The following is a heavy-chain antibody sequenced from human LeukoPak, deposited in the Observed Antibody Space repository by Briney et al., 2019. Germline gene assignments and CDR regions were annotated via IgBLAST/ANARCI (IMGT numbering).Heavy chain of an antibody. J-gene: IGHJ4*02. D-gene: IGHD6-19*01. V-gene: IGHV4-39*01. CDR1: GGSISSSSYY. Sequence: SETLSLTCTVSGGSISSSSYYWGWIRQAPGKGLEWMGSIYYSGSTYYNPSLKSRVTISVDTSKNQFSLKLSSVTAADTALYYCARLPARLDYFDYWGQGTLVTVSS. CDR2: IYYSGST. CDR3: ARLPARLDYFDY.